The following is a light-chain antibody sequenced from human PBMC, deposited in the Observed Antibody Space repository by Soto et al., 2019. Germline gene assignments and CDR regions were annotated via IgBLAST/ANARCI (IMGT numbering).Light chain of an antibody. CDR2: RNN. CDR3: ATWDDSLSGFV. J-gene: IGLJ1*01. Sequence: QSVLTQAPSVSGTPGQRVTISCSGSSSNIGSNSVYWYQHLTGTAPKLLIYRNNQRPSGVPDRISGSKSDTSASLAISGLRSEDEADYYCATWDDSLSGFVFGTRTKVTVL. V-gene: IGLV1-47*01. CDR1: SSNIGSNS.